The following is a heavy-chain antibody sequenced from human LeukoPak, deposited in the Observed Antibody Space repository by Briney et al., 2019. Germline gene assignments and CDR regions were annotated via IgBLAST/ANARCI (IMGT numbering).Heavy chain of an antibody. V-gene: IGHV1-69*05. CDR1: GYTFTSYY. J-gene: IGHJ4*02. Sequence: SVKVSCKASGYTFTSYYMHWVRQAPGQGLEWMGGIIPIFGTANYAQKFQGRVTITTDESTSTAYMELSSLRSEDTAVYYCATGREGSQWLVRGGDYWGQGTLVTVSS. CDR3: ATGREGSQWLVRGGDY. D-gene: IGHD6-19*01. CDR2: IIPIFGTA.